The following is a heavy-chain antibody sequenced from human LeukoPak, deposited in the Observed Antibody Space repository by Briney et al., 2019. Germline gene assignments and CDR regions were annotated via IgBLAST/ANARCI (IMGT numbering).Heavy chain of an antibody. CDR2: IRSKAYGGTT. CDR3: TRDRGRFLEWLGYYYYYMDV. D-gene: IGHD3-3*01. CDR1: GFTFSSYS. Sequence: GGFLRLSCAASGFTFSSYSMNWVRQAPGKGLEWVGFIRSKAYGGTTEYAASVKGRFTISRDDSKSIAYLQMNSLKTEDTAVYYCTRDRGRFLEWLGYYYYYMDVWGKGTTVTVSS. J-gene: IGHJ6*03. V-gene: IGHV3-49*04.